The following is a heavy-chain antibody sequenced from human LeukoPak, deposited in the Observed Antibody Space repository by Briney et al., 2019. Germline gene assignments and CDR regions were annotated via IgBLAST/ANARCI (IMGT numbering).Heavy chain of an antibody. D-gene: IGHD2-2*01. V-gene: IGHV4-59*01. CDR1: GGSISNYY. Sequence: SETLSLTCTVSGGSISNYYWSWIRQSPGKGLEWIGYIHFSGSTSYNPSFKSRVIISLDTSINQFSPRLNSVTAADAAVYYCARGPQYTYAPQGTFDYWGQGALVTVSS. CDR2: IHFSGST. CDR3: ARGPQYTYAPQGTFDY. J-gene: IGHJ4*02.